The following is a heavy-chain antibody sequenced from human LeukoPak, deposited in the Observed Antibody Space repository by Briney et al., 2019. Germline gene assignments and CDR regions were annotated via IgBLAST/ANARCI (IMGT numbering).Heavy chain of an antibody. CDR3: AREGGSGSYYWPTEYYFDY. D-gene: IGHD1-26*01. V-gene: IGHV3-7*01. J-gene: IGHJ4*02. Sequence: GGSLRLSCGASGFTFRTSWMNWVRQAPGKGLEWVASINPDGSEKYYVDSVKGRFTISRDNAKNSLYLQMNSLRAEDTAVYYCAREGGSGSYYWPTEYYFDYWGQGTLVTVSS. CDR2: INPDGSEK. CDR1: GFTFRTSW.